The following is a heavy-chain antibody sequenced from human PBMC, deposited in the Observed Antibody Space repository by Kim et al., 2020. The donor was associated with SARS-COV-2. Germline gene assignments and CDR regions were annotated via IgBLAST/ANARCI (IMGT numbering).Heavy chain of an antibody. CDR3: ARYSSSWYYFDY. J-gene: IGHJ4*02. D-gene: IGHD6-13*01. Sequence: NYAQKLQGRVTMTTDTSTSTAYMELRSLRSDDTAVYYCARYSSSWYYFDYWGQGTLVTVSS. V-gene: IGHV1-18*01.